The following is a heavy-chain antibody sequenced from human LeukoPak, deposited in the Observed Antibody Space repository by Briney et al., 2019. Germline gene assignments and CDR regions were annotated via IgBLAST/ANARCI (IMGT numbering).Heavy chain of an antibody. D-gene: IGHD2-15*01. CDR2: ISSSSSYT. J-gene: IGHJ6*02. Sequence: PGGSLRLSCAASGFTFSDYYMSWIRQAPGKGLEWVSYISSSSSYTNYADSVKGRFTISRGNAKNSLYLQMNSLRAEDTAVYYCAGYCSGGSCYLDYGMDVWGPGTTVTVSS. V-gene: IGHV3-11*03. CDR1: GFTFSDYY. CDR3: AGYCSGGSCYLDYGMDV.